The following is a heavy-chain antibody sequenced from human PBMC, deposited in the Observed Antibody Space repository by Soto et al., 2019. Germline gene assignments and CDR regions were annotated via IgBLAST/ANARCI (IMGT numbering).Heavy chain of an antibody. CDR3: ARVAPGLSLLELTADPYGMDV. CDR1: GYTFTSYG. J-gene: IGHJ6*02. V-gene: IGHV1-18*04. D-gene: IGHD3-3*01. CDR2: ISAYNGNT. Sequence: AASVKVSCKASGYTFTSYGISWVRQAPGQGLEWMGWISAYNGNTNYAQKLQGRVTMTTDTSTSTAYMELRSLRSDDTAVYYCARVAPGLSLLELTADPYGMDVWGQGTTVTVSS.